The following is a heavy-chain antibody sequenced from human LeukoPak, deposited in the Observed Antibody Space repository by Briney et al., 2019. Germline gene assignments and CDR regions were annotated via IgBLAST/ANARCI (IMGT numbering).Heavy chain of an antibody. CDR3: ARVSVVGDAAAGAIFADFDY. D-gene: IGHD6-13*01. Sequence: GGSLRLSCAASGFTFSSYAMSWVRQAPGKGLEWVSAISGSGGSTYYADSVKGRFTISRDNSKNTLYLQMNSLRAEDTAVYYCARVSVVGDAAAGAIFADFDYWGQGTLVTVSS. J-gene: IGHJ4*02. V-gene: IGHV3-23*01. CDR1: GFTFSSYA. CDR2: ISGSGGST.